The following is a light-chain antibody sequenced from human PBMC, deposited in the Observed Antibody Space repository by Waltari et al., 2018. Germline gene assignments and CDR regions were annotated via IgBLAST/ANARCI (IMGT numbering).Light chain of an antibody. V-gene: IGLV1-47*01. Sequence: QPVLTLPPSSSGTPGQAVSLSCSGSSSTLGRNYVYWYQQLPGTAPKLLIYNNDQRPSEVPHRFFGSKSDTSASLVISGLRSEDEGHYNCAAWDNSLSAWVFGGGTKL. CDR2: NND. CDR3: AAWDNSLSAWV. J-gene: IGLJ3*02. CDR1: SSTLGRNY.